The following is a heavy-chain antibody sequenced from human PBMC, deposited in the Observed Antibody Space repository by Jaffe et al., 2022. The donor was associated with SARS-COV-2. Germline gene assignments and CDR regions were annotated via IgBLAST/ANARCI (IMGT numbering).Heavy chain of an antibody. D-gene: IGHD2-2*01. CDR2: IEEDGGEE. J-gene: IGHJ4*02. V-gene: IGHV3-7*01. Sequence: EVQLVESGGGLVQPGGSLRLSCAASGFTFSSYWMSWVRQVPGKGLEWVADIEEDGGEEYYVDSVKGRFTISRDNTKNSLFLQMNSLRAEDTAVYYCARDPTRRYDYWGQGTLVTVSS. CDR1: GFTFSSYW. CDR3: ARDPTRRYDY.